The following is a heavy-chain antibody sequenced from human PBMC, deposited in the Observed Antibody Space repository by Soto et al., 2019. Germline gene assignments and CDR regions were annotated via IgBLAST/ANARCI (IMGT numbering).Heavy chain of an antibody. J-gene: IGHJ1*01. CDR2: IIPISGTT. V-gene: IGHV1-69*01. CDR3: ARGRTVSSIGPLLV. Sequence: QVQLVQSGAEVKKPGSSVKVSCKASGGTFSTHAIIWVRQAPGHGLEWMGGIIPISGTTYYTQKFQGRVTITADEPTSTAFMELSSLKSDDTAVFYCARGRTVSSIGPLLVWGQGTLVSVSS. D-gene: IGHD1-1*01. CDR1: GGTFSTHA.